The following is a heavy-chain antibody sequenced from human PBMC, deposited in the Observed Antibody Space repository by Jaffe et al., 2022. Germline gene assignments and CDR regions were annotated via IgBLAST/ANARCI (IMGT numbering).Heavy chain of an antibody. Sequence: EVQLVESGGGLVKPGGSLRLSCAASGFTFSSYSMNWVRQAPGKGLEWVSSISSSSSYIYYADSVKGRFTISRDNAKNSLYLQMNSLRAEDTAVYYCAREGIGGGYYGSGTPHGYYYMDVWGKGTTVTVSS. CDR3: AREGIGGGYYGSGTPHGYYYMDV. CDR1: GFTFSSYS. V-gene: IGHV3-21*01. CDR2: ISSSSSYI. D-gene: IGHD3-10*01. J-gene: IGHJ6*03.